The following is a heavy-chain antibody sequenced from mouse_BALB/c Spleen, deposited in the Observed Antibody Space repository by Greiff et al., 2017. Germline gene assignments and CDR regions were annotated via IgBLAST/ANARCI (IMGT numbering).Heavy chain of an antibody. CDR2: INPYNDGT. Sequence: EVQLQESGPELVKPGASVKMSCKASGYTFTSYVMHWVKQKPGQGLEWIGYINPYNDGTKYNEKFKGKATLTSDKSSSTAYMELSSLTSEDSAVYYCARLEYWLYGNHAMDYWGQGTSVTVSS. CDR3: ARLEYWLYGNHAMDY. CDR1: GYTFTSYV. D-gene: IGHD2-10*02. V-gene: IGHV1-14*01. J-gene: IGHJ4*01.